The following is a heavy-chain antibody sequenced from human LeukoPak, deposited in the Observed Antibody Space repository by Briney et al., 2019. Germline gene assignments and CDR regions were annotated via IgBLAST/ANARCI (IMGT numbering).Heavy chain of an antibody. Sequence: SGTLSLTCGVSGGSITRTNWWSWVRQPPGQGLEWIGEVSLTGLTNYNPSLSSRAIMALDTSKNHLSLNLTSVTAADTAVYYCTRENGAFSPFGYWGQGTLVTVPS. V-gene: IGHV4-4*02. D-gene: IGHD2-8*01. CDR3: TRENGAFSPFGY. CDR2: VSLTGLT. CDR1: GGSITRTNW. J-gene: IGHJ4*02.